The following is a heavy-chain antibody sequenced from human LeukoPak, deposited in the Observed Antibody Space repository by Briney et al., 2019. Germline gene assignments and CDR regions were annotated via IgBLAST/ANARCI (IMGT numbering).Heavy chain of an antibody. CDR2: ISGSGGST. V-gene: IGHV3-23*01. J-gene: IGHJ4*02. Sequence: PGGSLRLSCAASGFTFSSYAMSWVRQAPGKGLEWVSAISGSGGSTYYADSVKGRFTISRDNSKNTLYLQMNSLRAEDTAVYYRAKLGPDFWSGYLIPFDYWGQGTLVIVSS. CDR3: AKLGPDFWSGYLIPFDY. CDR1: GFTFSSYA. D-gene: IGHD3-3*01.